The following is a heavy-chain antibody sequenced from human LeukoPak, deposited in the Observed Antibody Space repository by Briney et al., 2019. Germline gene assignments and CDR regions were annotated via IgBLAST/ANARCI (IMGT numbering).Heavy chain of an antibody. CDR2: INHSGST. CDR1: GGSISSSSYY. Sequence: SETLSLTCTVSGGSISSSSYYWSWIRQPPGKGLEWIGEINHSGSTNYNPSLKSRVTISVDTSKNQFSLKLSSVTAADTAVYYCAREGTRGVISFAHNPNWFDPWGQGTLVTVSS. V-gene: IGHV4-39*07. CDR3: AREGTRGVISFAHNPNWFDP. D-gene: IGHD3-10*01. J-gene: IGHJ5*02.